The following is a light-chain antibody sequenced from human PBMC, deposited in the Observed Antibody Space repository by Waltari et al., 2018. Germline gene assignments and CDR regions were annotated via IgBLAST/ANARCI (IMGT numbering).Light chain of an antibody. V-gene: IGKV1D-13*01. CDR1: QGIRND. CDR3: QQYNDWST. J-gene: IGKJ2*01. CDR2: DAS. Sequence: AIQMTQSPSSLSASVGYRVTITCRASQGIRNDLGWYQQKPGKAPKLLIYDASTLESGVPSRFSGSGSGTEFTLTISSLQPDDFATYYCQQYNDWSTFGQGTKLEI.